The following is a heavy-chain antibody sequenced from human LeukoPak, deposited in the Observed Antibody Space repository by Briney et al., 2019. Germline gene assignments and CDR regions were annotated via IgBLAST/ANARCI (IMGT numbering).Heavy chain of an antibody. Sequence: PSETLSLTCAVYGGSFSGYYWSWIRQPPGKGLEWIGEINHSGSTNYNPSLKSRVTISVDTSKNQFSLKLSSVTAADTAVYYCARAYMTTAPYFDYWGQGTLVTVSS. CDR2: INHSGST. J-gene: IGHJ4*02. CDR1: GGSFSGYY. CDR3: ARAYMTTAPYFDY. D-gene: IGHD4-11*01. V-gene: IGHV4-34*01.